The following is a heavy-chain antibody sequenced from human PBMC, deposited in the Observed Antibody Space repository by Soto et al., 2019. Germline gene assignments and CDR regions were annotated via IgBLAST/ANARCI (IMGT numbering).Heavy chain of an antibody. V-gene: IGHV3-23*01. J-gene: IGHJ4*02. CDR3: AKAGVPAANPHIHVNFDY. CDR2: ISGSGGST. CDR1: GFTFSSYA. D-gene: IGHD2-2*01. Sequence: EVQLLESGGGLVQPGGSLRLSCAASGFTFSSYAMSWVRQAPGKGLEWVSAISGSGGSTYYADSVKGRFTISRDNSKNTLYLQMNSLRAEDTAVYYCAKAGVPAANPHIHVNFDYWGQGTLVTVSS.